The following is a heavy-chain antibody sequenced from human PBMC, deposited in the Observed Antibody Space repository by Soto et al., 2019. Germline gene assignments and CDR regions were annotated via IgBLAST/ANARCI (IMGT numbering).Heavy chain of an antibody. D-gene: IGHD3-22*01. CDR1: GGSISGSGYC. CDR2: IYYSGST. CDR3: AGTYYYGSSGYEY. J-gene: IGHJ4*02. V-gene: IGHV4-39*07. Sequence: SETLSLTCTVSGGSISGSGYCWGWIRQPPGKGLEWIGTIYYSGSTYSNSSLKSRVTISVDTSKNQFSLKLSSVTAADTAMYYCAGTYYYGSSGYEYWGQGTLVTVSS.